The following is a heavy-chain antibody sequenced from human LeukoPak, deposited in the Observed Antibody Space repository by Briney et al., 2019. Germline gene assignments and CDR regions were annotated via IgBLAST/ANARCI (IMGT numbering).Heavy chain of an antibody. CDR3: ATVGVGERDYNDAFDI. CDR1: GYTLTELS. J-gene: IGHJ3*02. D-gene: IGHD3-10*01. CDR2: FDPEDGET. V-gene: IGHV1-24*01. Sequence: ASVKVSCKVSGYTLTELSMHRVRQAPGKGLEWMGGFDPEDGETIYAQKFQGRVTMTEDTSTDTAYMELSSLRSEDTAVYYCATVGVGERDYNDAFDIWGQGTMVTVSS.